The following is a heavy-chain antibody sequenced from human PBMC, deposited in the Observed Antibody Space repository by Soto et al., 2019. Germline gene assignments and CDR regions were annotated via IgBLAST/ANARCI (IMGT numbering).Heavy chain of an antibody. V-gene: IGHV4-4*02. D-gene: IGHD2-15*01. CDR2: IYHNGTT. CDR3: ARHVAVPRTRGFDY. Sequence: QVQLQESVPGLVKPSGTLSLTCAVAGGSISDNWWSWVRQAPGKGLEWIGEIYHNGTTYYTPSLQGRVIILVDKSSSQISLTLSSVTDAHTAVYYCARHVAVPRTRGFDYWGQGALVAVSS. J-gene: IGHJ4*02. CDR1: GGSISDNW.